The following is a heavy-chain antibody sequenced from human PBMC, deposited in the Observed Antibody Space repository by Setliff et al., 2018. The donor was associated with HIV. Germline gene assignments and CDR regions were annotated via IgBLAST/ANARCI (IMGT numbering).Heavy chain of an antibody. D-gene: IGHD6-19*01. J-gene: IGHJ2*01. Sequence: PSETLSLTCTVSGGSVGSGGSYWSWIRQHPGKDLEWIGNIHYNGSSHHNPSLKSRVIISLDTSKNQFSLKLRSVTAADTAVYYCARVGRDRLVASGLYFDLWGRGTLVTVSS. V-gene: IGHV4-31*03. CDR2: IHYNGSS. CDR3: ARVGRDRLVASGLYFDL. CDR1: GGSVGSGGSY.